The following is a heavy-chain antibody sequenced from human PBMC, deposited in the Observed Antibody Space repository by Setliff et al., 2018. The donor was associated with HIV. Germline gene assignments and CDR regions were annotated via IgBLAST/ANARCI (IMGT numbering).Heavy chain of an antibody. Sequence: GGSLRLSCAASGFNFSSFAMSWVRQAPGKGLEWVSGISDSGGSTYYGDSVKGRFTISRDNSKNTLYLQMNSLRAADTAVYYCSKGDSSSGYYWARFDYWGQGTLVTVSS. V-gene: IGHV3-23*01. J-gene: IGHJ4*02. CDR2: ISDSGGST. CDR1: GFNFSSFA. CDR3: SKGDSSSGYYWARFDY. D-gene: IGHD3-22*01.